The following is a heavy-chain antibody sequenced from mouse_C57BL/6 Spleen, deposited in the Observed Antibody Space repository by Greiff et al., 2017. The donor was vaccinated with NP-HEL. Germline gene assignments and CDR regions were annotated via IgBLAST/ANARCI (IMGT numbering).Heavy chain of an antibody. J-gene: IGHJ4*01. CDR3: AREGYDHAMDY. Sequence: QVQLQQPGAELVKPGASVKLSCKASGYTFTSYWMHWVKQRPGQGLEWIGMIHPNSGSTNYNEKFKSKATLTVDKSSSTAYMQLSSLTSEDSAVDYCAREGYDHAMDYWGQGTSVTVSS. V-gene: IGHV1-64*01. CDR1: GYTFTSYW. D-gene: IGHD2-2*01. CDR2: IHPNSGST.